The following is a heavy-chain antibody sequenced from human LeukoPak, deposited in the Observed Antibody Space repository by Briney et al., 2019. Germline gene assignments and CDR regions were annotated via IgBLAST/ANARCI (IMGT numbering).Heavy chain of an antibody. V-gene: IGHV3-53*01. Sequence: GGSLRLSCAASGFTVSSNYMSWVRQAPGKGLEWVSVIYSGGSTYYADSVKGRFTISRDNSKNTLYLQMNSLRAEDTAVYYCAREAPNSSGFDYWGQGTLVTVSS. CDR1: GFTVSSNY. CDR2: IYSGGST. D-gene: IGHD6-19*01. CDR3: AREAPNSSGFDY. J-gene: IGHJ4*02.